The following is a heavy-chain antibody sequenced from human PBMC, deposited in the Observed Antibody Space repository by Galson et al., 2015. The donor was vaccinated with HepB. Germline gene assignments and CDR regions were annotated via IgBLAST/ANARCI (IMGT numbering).Heavy chain of an antibody. CDR1: RFTFTSSA. Sequence: SVKVSCKASRFTFTSSAMQWVRQARGQRLEWIGWIVVGSGNTNYAQKFQERVTITRDMSTSTAYMELSSLRSEDTAVYYCAAAERVWYFDLWGRGTLVTVSS. V-gene: IGHV1-58*02. CDR3: AAAERVWYFDL. CDR2: IVVGSGNT. J-gene: IGHJ2*01.